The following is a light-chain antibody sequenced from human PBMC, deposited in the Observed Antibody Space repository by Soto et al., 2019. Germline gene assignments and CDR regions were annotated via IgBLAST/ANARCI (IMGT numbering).Light chain of an antibody. V-gene: IGKV1-5*03. J-gene: IGKJ2*01. CDR2: KAS. CDR1: QTVSSW. Sequence: DIQMTQFPSTLSASIGDRVTITCRASQTVSSWLAWYQQKPGKAPKLLIYKASNLETGVPSRFSGSGSGTEFTLTISSLQPDDFATYYCQQYNPYSPYTFGQGTGLEIK. CDR3: QQYNPYSPYT.